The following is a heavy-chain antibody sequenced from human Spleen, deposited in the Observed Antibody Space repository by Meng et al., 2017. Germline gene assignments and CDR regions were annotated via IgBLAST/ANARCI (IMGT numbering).Heavy chain of an antibody. Sequence: SLKISCAASGFTFDDYAMHWVRQAPGKGLEWVSGISWNSGSIGYADSVKGRFTISRDNAKNSLYLHMNSLRAEDMALYYCATLGQSSSGGSRRGMDVWGQGTPVTVSS. D-gene: IGHD2-15*01. J-gene: IGHJ6*02. CDR3: ATLGQSSSGGSRRGMDV. CDR1: GFTFDDYA. V-gene: IGHV3-9*03. CDR2: ISWNSGSI.